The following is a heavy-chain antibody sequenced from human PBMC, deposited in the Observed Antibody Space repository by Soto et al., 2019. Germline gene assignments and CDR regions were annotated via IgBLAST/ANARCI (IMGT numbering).Heavy chain of an antibody. V-gene: IGHV6-1*01. CDR1: GDSVSSNSAA. CDR2: TYYRSKWYN. CDR3: ARQRSSKYYCGMDV. J-gene: IGHJ6*02. Sequence: QVQLQQSGPGLVKPSQTLSLTCAISGDSVSSNSAAWNWIRQSPSRGLEWLGRTYYRSKWYNDXAVSVKSRITXXPXTXXNHFSLQLNSVTPVDTAVYYCARQRSSKYYCGMDVWGHGTTVTVSS. D-gene: IGHD6-25*01.